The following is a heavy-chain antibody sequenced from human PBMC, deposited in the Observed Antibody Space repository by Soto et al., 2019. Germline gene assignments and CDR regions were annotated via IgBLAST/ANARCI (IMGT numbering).Heavy chain of an antibody. J-gene: IGHJ4*02. CDR2: VSYDGSNK. Sequence: QVQLVESGGGVVQPGRSLTLSCAASGFTFSSYALHWVRQAPGKGLEWVAVVSYDGSNKDYADSVKGRFTISRDNSKNTLSLQMNSLRPEDTAVFYCARESLGRYSGSLGHWGQGTLVTVSS. D-gene: IGHD1-26*01. V-gene: IGHV3-30-3*01. CDR3: ARESLGRYSGSLGH. CDR1: GFTFSSYA.